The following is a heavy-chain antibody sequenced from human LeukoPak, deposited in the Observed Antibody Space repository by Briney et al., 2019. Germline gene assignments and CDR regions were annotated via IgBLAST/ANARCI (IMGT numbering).Heavy chain of an antibody. CDR3: ARDRIAAANWLDP. CDR2: ISYDGSNK. CDR1: GFTFSSYA. D-gene: IGHD6-13*01. J-gene: IGHJ5*02. Sequence: GGSLRLSCAASGFTFSSYAMHWVRQAPGKGPEWVAVISYDGSNKYYADSVKGRFTISRDNSKNTLYLQMNSLRAEDTAVYYCARDRIAAANWLDPWGQGTLVTVSS. V-gene: IGHV3-30*01.